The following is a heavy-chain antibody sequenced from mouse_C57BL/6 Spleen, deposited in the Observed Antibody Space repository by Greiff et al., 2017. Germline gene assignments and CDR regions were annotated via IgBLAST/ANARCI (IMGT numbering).Heavy chain of an antibody. CDR3: ARGEYGNLYFDY. V-gene: IGHV1-55*01. J-gene: IGHJ2*01. CDR1: GYTFTSYW. D-gene: IGHD2-1*01. CDR2: IYPGSGST. Sequence: VQLQQPGAELVKPGASVKMSCKASGYTFTSYWITWVKQRPGQGLEWIGDIYPGSGSTNYNEKFKSKATLTVDTSSSTAYMQLSSLTSEDSAVYYCARGEYGNLYFDYWGQGTTLTVSS.